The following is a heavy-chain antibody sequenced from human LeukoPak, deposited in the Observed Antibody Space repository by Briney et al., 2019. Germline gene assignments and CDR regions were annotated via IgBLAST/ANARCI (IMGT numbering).Heavy chain of an antibody. V-gene: IGHV3-23*01. J-gene: IGHJ3*02. CDR2: ISGSGGST. D-gene: IGHD3-9*01. CDR3: AKGGRFDWLLSASPFDAFDI. CDR1: GFTFGSYA. Sequence: GGSLTLSCAASGFTFGSYAMSWVRQAPGKGLEWVSAISGSGGSTYYADSVKGRFTISRDNSKNTLYLQMNSLRAEDTAVYYCAKGGRFDWLLSASPFDAFDIWGQGTMVTVSS.